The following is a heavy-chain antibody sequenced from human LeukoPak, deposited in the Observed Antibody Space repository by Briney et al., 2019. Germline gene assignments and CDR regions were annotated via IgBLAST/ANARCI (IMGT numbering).Heavy chain of an antibody. D-gene: IGHD6-19*01. Sequence: SETLSLTCAVSGDSISNNNWWNWVRQPPGKGLEWIGEIYHSGSTNYNPSLKSRVTISVDTSKNQFSLKLSSVTAADTAVYYCARRSSSGWSDNWFDPWGQGTLVTVSS. CDR2: IYHSGST. CDR3: ARRSSSGWSDNWFDP. CDR1: GDSISNNNW. J-gene: IGHJ5*02. V-gene: IGHV4-4*02.